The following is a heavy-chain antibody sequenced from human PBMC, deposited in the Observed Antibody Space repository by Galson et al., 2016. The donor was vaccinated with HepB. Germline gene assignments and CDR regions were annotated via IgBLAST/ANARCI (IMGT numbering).Heavy chain of an antibody. V-gene: IGHV3-33*01. Sequence: SLRLSCAASGFTFSDFGMHWVRQAPGKGLEWVALIWYDGSNKHYADSVKGRFTISRDNSKNTLYLQMNSLTAEDTAVYYCARVATPNRNYENWFDSWGQGTLVTVSS. CDR3: ARVATPNRNYENWFDS. CDR1: GFTFSDFG. J-gene: IGHJ5*01. CDR2: IWYDGSNK. D-gene: IGHD4-11*01.